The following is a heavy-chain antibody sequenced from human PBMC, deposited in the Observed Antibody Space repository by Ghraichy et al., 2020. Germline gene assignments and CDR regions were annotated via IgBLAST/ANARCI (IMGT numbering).Heavy chain of an antibody. D-gene: IGHD3-22*01. J-gene: IGHJ3*02. V-gene: IGHV2-70*01. CDR2: IDWDDDK. CDR1: GFSLSTSGMC. CDR3: ARIWAPDSSGYLRADDAFDI. Sequence: SGPTLVKPTQTLTLTCTFSGFSLSTSGMCVSWIRQPPGKALEWLALIDWDDDKYYSTSLKTRLTISKDTSKNQVVLTMTNMDPVDTATYYCARIWAPDSSGYLRADDAFDIWGQGTMVTVSS.